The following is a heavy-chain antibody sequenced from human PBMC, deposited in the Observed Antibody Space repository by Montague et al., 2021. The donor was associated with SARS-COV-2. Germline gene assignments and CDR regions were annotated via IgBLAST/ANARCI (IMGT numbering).Heavy chain of an antibody. CDR1: GGSVSSISSH. CDR3: ARLYGSSFDY. J-gene: IGHJ4*02. V-gene: IGHV4-39*01. Sequence: SETLSLTCTVSGGSVSSISSHWGWIRQPPGKGLEYIVSFYYAGGTHYYRSLTSRVTISVDTYNDQFSLKMNSATAADTAVYFCARLYGSSFDYWGQGTLVTVSS. CDR2: FYYAGGT. D-gene: IGHD4-17*01.